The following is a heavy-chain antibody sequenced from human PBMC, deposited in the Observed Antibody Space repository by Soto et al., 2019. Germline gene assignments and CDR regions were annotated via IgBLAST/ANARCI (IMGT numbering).Heavy chain of an antibody. CDR1: GFTFSRSA. Sequence: VKVSCKGSGFTFSRSAVQWVRQARGQGLEWIGWIVAASGKTDYSQIFQERVTITRDMSTSTAYMELSSLSSEDTAVYYCAATLDWGSYDFGGYPSWGQGTLVTVSS. CDR3: AATLDWGSYDFGGYPS. D-gene: IGHD3-22*01. J-gene: IGHJ4*02. CDR2: IVAASGKT. V-gene: IGHV1-58*01.